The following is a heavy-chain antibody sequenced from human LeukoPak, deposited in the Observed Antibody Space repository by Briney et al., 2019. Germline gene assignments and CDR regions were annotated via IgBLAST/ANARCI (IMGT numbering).Heavy chain of an antibody. CDR1: GFTFGDYG. J-gene: IGHJ4*02. V-gene: IGHV3-20*04. Sequence: GGSLRLSCAASGFTFGDYGMSWVRQAPGKGLEWVSSINWNGGNTAYADSVKGRFTISRDNAKNSLYLRMNSLRAEDTAVYYCARRGHDSSGYYRFDYWGQGTLVTVSS. CDR3: ARRGHDSSGYYRFDY. D-gene: IGHD3-22*01. CDR2: INWNGGNT.